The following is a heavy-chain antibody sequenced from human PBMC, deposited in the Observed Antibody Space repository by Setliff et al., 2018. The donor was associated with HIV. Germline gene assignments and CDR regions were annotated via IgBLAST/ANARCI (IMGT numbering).Heavy chain of an antibody. D-gene: IGHD1-1*01. J-gene: IGHJ4*02. Sequence: SETLSLTCTVSGGSISSSSYYWGWIRQPPGKGLELIGNIYYTGNTNDNPSLKSRVTISVDTSKNQFSLKVRSVIAADTALYYCARERSLITNRRYFDSWGQGTLVTVSS. V-gene: IGHV4-39*01. CDR3: ARERSLITNRRYFDS. CDR1: GGSISSSSYY. CDR2: IYYTGNT.